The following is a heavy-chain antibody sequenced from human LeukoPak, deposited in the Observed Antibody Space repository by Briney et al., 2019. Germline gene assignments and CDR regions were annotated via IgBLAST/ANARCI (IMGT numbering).Heavy chain of an antibody. Sequence: PSETLSLTCTVSGGSISNYYWSWIRQPAGKGLEWIGRIYTSGTTHYNPSLKSRVTMSVDTSKNQFSLNLSSVTAADTAVYYCARGADVVSSNSRGWFDPWGQGTLVTVSS. J-gene: IGHJ5*02. CDR3: ARGADVVSSNSRGWFDP. CDR1: GGSISNYY. V-gene: IGHV4-4*07. CDR2: IYTSGTT. D-gene: IGHD4-23*01.